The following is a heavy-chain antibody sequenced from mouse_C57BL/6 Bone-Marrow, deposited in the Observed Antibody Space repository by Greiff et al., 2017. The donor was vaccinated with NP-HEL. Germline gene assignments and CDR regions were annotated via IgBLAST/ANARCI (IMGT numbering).Heavy chain of an antibody. CDR3: ARSIYYDYADDPFYAMDY. D-gene: IGHD2-4*01. V-gene: IGHV7-3*01. CDR1: GFTFTDYY. J-gene: IGHJ4*01. CDR2: IRNKVNGYTT. Sequence: EVKLVESGGGLVQPGGSLSLSCAASGFTFTDYYMSWVRQPPGKALGWLGFIRNKVNGYTTEYRASVKGRFTISRDNSQSILYLQMNALRAEDSATYYCARSIYYDYADDPFYAMDYWGQGTSVTVSS.